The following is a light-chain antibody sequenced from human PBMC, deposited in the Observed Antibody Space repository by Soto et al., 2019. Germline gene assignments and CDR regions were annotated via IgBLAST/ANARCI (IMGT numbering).Light chain of an antibody. J-gene: IGKJ4*01. CDR1: QDISKY. CDR2: DVF. Sequence: DIQMTQSASSLPASVGDTXXISCQASQDISKYLNWFQQKPGKAPKLLIYDVFNVETGVPSRFSGRGSGTDFTLIISNLQPEDFATYYCQQYDQLPITFGGGTKVDI. CDR3: QQYDQLPIT. V-gene: IGKV1-33*01.